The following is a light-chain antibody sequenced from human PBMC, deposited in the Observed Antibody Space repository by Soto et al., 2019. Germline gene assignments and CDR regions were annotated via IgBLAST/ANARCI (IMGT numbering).Light chain of an antibody. CDR3: QQLNGSQWT. Sequence: IQLTQSPSSLSASVGERVTITCRASPAIASFLAWYQQKPGTAPKLLIYGASTLQSGVPSRFSSSRSGTDYTLTIARLQPEDFATYYCQQLNGSQWTFGQGTKVEIK. CDR2: GAS. CDR1: PAIASF. J-gene: IGKJ1*01. V-gene: IGKV1-9*01.